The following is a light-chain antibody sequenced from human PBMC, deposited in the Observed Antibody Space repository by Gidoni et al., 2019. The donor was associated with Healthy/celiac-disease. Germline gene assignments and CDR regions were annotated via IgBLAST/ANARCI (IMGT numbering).Light chain of an antibody. V-gene: IGKV3-11*01. CDR1: QSVSSY. Sequence: EIVLTQSPATLSLSPGERATLSCRASQSVSSYLAWYQQKPGQAPRLLIYDASNRATGIPARCSGSGSGTDFTLTISSLEPEDFAVYYCQQRSNWPRWGFTFGPGTKVDIK. J-gene: IGKJ3*01. CDR2: DAS. CDR3: QQRSNWPRWGFT.